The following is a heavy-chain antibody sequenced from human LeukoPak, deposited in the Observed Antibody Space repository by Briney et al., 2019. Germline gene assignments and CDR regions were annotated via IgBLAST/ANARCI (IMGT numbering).Heavy chain of an antibody. D-gene: IGHD3-10*01. CDR2: ISAYNGNT. CDR1: GYTFTSYG. J-gene: IGHJ6*02. Sequence: ASVKVSCKASGYTFTSYGISWVRQAPGQGLEWMGWISAYNGNTNYAQKLQGRVTMTTDTSTSTAYLELRSLRSDDTAVYYCARCRGGGIYYGSGSYSPPKYYYYGMDVWGQGTTVTVSS. V-gene: IGHV1-18*01. CDR3: ARCRGGGIYYGSGSYSPPKYYYYGMDV.